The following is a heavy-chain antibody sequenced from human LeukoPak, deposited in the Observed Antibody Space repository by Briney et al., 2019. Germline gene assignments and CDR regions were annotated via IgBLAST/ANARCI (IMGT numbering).Heavy chain of an antibody. Sequence: GASVKVSCKASGGTFSSYAISWVRQAPGQGLEWMGGIIPIFGTANYAQKFQGRVTITADVSTSTAYMELSSLRSEDTAVYYCATSPNYYDSSGYALSDYWGQGTLVTVSS. CDR3: ATSPNYYDSSGYALSDY. CDR1: GGTFSSYA. J-gene: IGHJ4*02. D-gene: IGHD3-22*01. V-gene: IGHV1-69*13. CDR2: IIPIFGTA.